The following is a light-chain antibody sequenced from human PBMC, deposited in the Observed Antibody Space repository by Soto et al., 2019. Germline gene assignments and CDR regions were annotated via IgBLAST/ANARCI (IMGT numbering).Light chain of an antibody. CDR2: EVS. V-gene: IGLV2-8*01. CDR1: SSDVGGYNY. CDR3: SSFAGNNNLV. Sequence: QSALTQPPSASGSPGQSVTISCTGTSSDVGGYNYVSWYQQHPGKAPKLMISEVSKRPSGVPDRFSGSKSGNTASLTVSGLQAEYAADYYCSSFAGNNNLVFGGGTKLTVL. J-gene: IGLJ2*01.